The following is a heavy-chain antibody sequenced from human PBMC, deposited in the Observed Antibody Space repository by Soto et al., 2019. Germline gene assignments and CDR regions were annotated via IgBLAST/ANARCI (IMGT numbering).Heavy chain of an antibody. CDR2: IYHAGSV. V-gene: IGHV4-38-2*01. J-gene: IGHJ6*02. Sequence: LSLTCAVSGYSIASGYYWAWIRQSPGKGLEWIGSIYHAGSVYYNPSLNSRVAVSLDTSRNHFSLKLTSVTAADTAVYYCARTFDCYGMDVWGQGTSVTVSS. CDR3: ARTFDCYGMDV. CDR1: GYSIASGYY.